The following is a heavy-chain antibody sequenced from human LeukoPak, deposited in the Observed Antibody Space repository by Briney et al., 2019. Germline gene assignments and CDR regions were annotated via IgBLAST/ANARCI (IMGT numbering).Heavy chain of an antibody. CDR3: ASEGQRVHPYYDFWNGF. Sequence: GGSLRLSCAASGFTFSSYSMNWVRQAPGKGLEWVSSISSRSSYIYYADSVKGRFTISRDNAKNSLYLQMNSLRAEDTAVYYCASEGQRVHPYYDFWNGFWGQGALVTVSP. D-gene: IGHD3-3*01. CDR1: GFTFSSYS. CDR2: ISSRSSYI. V-gene: IGHV3-21*01. J-gene: IGHJ4*02.